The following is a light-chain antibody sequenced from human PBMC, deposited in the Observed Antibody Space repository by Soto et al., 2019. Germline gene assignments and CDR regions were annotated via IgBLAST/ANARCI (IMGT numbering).Light chain of an antibody. Sequence: DLQMTQSASSLPASVGDTVTISCQASQDISKYLNWFQQKPGKAPKLLIYDVFNVETGVPSRFSGRGSVTDFTLIISNLQPEDFATYYCQQYDQLPITFGGGTKVDI. V-gene: IGKV1-33*01. CDR2: DVF. J-gene: IGKJ4*01. CDR1: QDISKY. CDR3: QQYDQLPIT.